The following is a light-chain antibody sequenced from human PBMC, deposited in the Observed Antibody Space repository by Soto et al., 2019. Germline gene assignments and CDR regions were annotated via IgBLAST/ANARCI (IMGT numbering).Light chain of an antibody. CDR1: QSVSSY. V-gene: IGKV3-11*01. CDR3: QQYGSSPGWT. CDR2: DVS. J-gene: IGKJ1*01. Sequence: EIVMTQSPAALSLSPGERATLSCRASQSVSSYLAWYQQKPGQAPRLLIYDVSNRATGIPARFSGSGSGTDFTLTISSLEPEDFAVYYCQQYGSSPGWTFGQGTKVDIK.